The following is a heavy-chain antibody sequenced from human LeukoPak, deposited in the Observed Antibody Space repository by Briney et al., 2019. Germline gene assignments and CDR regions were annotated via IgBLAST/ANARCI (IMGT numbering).Heavy chain of an antibody. CDR2: MYYSGNT. CDR1: GGSSRDFSDYY. J-gene: IGHJ5*02. CDR3: ARRNYYGSGSTNNWFDP. Sequence: SETLSLTCAVSGGSSRDFSDYYWSWIRQPPGKGLEWIGSMYYSGNTYYNPSLKSRVTISVDTSKNQFSLKLRSVTAADTAVYYCARRNYYGSGSTNNWFDPWGQGTLVTVSS. D-gene: IGHD3-10*01. V-gene: IGHV4-39*01.